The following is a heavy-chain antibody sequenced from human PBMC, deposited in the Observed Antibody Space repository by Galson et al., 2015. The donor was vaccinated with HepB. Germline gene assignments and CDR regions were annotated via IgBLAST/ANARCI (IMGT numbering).Heavy chain of an antibody. J-gene: IGHJ3*02. CDR2: ISPDGSDT. D-gene: IGHD3-22*01. V-gene: IGHV3-74*01. CDR3: AREAQIVVGFSEAFDI. CDR1: GFTFSSYA. Sequence: SLRLSCAASGFTFSSYAMTWVRQTPGKGLAWVSRISPDGSDTTYADSVRGRFTISRDNAKNTLFLQMNSLRAEDTAVYYCAREAQIVVGFSEAFDIWGQGTVVTVSS.